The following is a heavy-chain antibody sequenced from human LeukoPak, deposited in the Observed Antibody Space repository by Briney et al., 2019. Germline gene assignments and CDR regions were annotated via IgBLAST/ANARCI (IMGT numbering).Heavy chain of an antibody. Sequence: GGSLRLSCAASGFTFSSYSMNWVRQAPGKGLEWVAVISYDGSNKYYADSVKGRFTISRDNSKNTLYLQMNSLRAEDTALYYCAKDNLGSYGMDVWGQGTTVTVSS. CDR1: GFTFSSYS. CDR2: ISYDGSNK. J-gene: IGHJ6*02. D-gene: IGHD3-10*01. V-gene: IGHV3-30*18. CDR3: AKDNLGSYGMDV.